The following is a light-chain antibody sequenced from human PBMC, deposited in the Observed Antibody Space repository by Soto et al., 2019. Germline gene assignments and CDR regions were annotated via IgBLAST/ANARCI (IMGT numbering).Light chain of an antibody. CDR1: SSDVGSYNL. Sequence: QSVLTQPASVSGSPGQSITISCTGTSSDVGSYNLVSWYQQHPGKAPKLMIYEASYRPSGVSHRFSGSKSGNTASLTISGLQAEDEAAYYCCSYASGSTPHVIFGGGTQLTVL. V-gene: IGLV2-23*01. J-gene: IGLJ2*01. CDR3: CSYASGSTPHVI. CDR2: EAS.